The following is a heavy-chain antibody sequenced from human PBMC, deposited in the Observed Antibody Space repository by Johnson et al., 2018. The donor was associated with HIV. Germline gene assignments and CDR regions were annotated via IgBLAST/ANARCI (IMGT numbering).Heavy chain of an antibody. CDR3: ARVGSPAELLPWAFDI. D-gene: IGHD1-7*01. CDR1: GFTFSSYA. Sequence: QVQLVESGGGLVQPGGSLRLSCAASGFTFSSYAMSWVRQAPGKGLEWVALISYDGYNKYYAGSVRGRFTVSRDNSKNTLFLQMSSLRAEDTAVYYCARVGSPAELLPWAFDIWGQGTMVPVSS. CDR2: ISYDGYNK. J-gene: IGHJ3*02. V-gene: IGHV3-30*04.